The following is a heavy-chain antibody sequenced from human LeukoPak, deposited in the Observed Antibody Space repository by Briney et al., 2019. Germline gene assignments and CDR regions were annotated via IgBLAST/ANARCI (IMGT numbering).Heavy chain of an antibody. CDR3: ARRLGYCTNGVCYSWYFDL. Sequence: SVKVSCKASGGTSSSYAISWVRQAPGQGLEWMGGIIPIFGTANYAQKFQGRVTITADESTSTAYMELSSLRSEDTAVYYCARRLGYCTNGVCYSWYFDLWGRGTLVTVSS. J-gene: IGHJ2*01. CDR1: GGTSSSYA. V-gene: IGHV1-69*13. D-gene: IGHD2-8*01. CDR2: IIPIFGTA.